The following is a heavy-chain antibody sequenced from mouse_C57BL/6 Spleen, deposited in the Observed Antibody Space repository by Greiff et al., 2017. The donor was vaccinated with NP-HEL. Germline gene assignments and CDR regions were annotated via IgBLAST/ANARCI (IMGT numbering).Heavy chain of an antibody. Sequence: EVQGVESGGGLVKPGGSLKLSCAASGFTFSSYAMSWVRQTPEKRLEWVATISDGGSYTYYPDNVKGRFTISRDNAKNNLYLQMSHLKSEDTAMYYCARDGSYDYDWFAYWGQGTLVTVSA. CDR3: ARDGSYDYDWFAY. CDR1: GFTFSSYA. D-gene: IGHD2-4*01. CDR2: ISDGGSYT. J-gene: IGHJ3*01. V-gene: IGHV5-4*01.